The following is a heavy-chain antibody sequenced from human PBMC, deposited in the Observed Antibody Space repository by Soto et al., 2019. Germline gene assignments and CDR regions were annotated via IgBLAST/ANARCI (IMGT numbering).Heavy chain of an antibody. D-gene: IGHD2-2*01. V-gene: IGHV3-66*01. CDR2: IYSGGST. J-gene: IGHJ4*02. CDR3: ARDQYCSSTSCYDG. CDR1: GFTFSSYS. Sequence: GGSLRLSCAASGFTFSSYSMNWVRQAPGKGLEWVSVIYSGGSTYYADSVKGRFTISRDNSKNTLYLQMNSLRAEDTAVYYCARDQYCSSTSCYDGWGQGTLVTVSS.